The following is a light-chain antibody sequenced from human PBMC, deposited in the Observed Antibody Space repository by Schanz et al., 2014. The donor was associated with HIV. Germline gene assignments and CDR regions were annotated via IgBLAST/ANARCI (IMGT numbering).Light chain of an antibody. V-gene: IGLV7-46*01. Sequence: QAVVTQEPSLNVSPGGTVTLTCGSSTGAVTSGHYPYWIQQKPARAPRTVIYNANKKQSWTPDRISGSLLGGKAALTLSAAQLEDEADYYCSLYFGGVRAFGGGTKLTVL. CDR3: SLYFGGVRA. CDR1: TGAVTSGHY. J-gene: IGLJ3*02. CDR2: NAN.